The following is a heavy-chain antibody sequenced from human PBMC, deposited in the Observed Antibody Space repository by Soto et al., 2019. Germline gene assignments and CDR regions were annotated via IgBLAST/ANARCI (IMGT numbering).Heavy chain of an antibody. V-gene: IGHV3-30-3*01. D-gene: IGHD2-2*01. CDR1: GFTFSSYA. J-gene: IGHJ4*02. CDR3: GRCTSTSCHLGSDY. CDR2: ISHDGINK. Sequence: QVLLVDSGGGVVQPGRSLRLSCAASGFTFSSYAMNWVRQAPGQGLEWVALISHDGINKYYADSVRGRFTISRDSSTNTLYLQMNSLRAADTAVYYCGRCTSTSCHLGSDYWGQGTLVTVSS.